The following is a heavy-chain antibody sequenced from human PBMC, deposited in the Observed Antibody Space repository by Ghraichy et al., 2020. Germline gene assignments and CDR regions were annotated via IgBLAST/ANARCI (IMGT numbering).Heavy chain of an antibody. Sequence: LSLTCAASGFTFGTYWMSWVRQAPGKGLEWVANIKQDGSEKYYVDSVKGRFTISRDNAKNSLYLQMNSLRDEDTAVYYCARKAGYSYGDYWGQGTLVTVSS. CDR2: IKQDGSEK. CDR1: GFTFGTYW. CDR3: ARKAGYSYGDY. J-gene: IGHJ4*02. D-gene: IGHD5-18*01. V-gene: IGHV3-7*01.